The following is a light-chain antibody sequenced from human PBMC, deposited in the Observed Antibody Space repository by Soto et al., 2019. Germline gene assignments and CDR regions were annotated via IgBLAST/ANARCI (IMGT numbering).Light chain of an antibody. CDR1: QSVSSTY. CDR2: GVS. CDR3: QQYGSSPWT. J-gene: IGKJ1*01. Sequence: TQSPGTLSLSPGERVTLSCRASQSVSSTYLAWYQQKPGQAPRLLIYGVSSRATGIPDRFSGSGSGTDFTLTISRLEPEDFAVYYCQQYGSSPWTVGQGTKVDSK. V-gene: IGKV3-20*01.